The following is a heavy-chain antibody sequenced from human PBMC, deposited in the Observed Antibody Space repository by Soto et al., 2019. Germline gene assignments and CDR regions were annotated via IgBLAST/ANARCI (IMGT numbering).Heavy chain of an antibody. J-gene: IGHJ4*02. CDR2: ITPTLNIA. CDR1: GVTFSSYT. D-gene: IGHD1-26*01. CDR3: ARGYYSGSNPSSFDY. Sequence: QLQLVQSGAEVREPGSSVKVSCKASGVTFSSYTVIWVRQAPGQGLEWMGGITPTLNIAKYAEKCQGRVTITADESTSTVNLHLSSLRSEATAAYFCARGYYSGSNPSSFDYWGQGTLVAVSS. V-gene: IGHV1-69*01.